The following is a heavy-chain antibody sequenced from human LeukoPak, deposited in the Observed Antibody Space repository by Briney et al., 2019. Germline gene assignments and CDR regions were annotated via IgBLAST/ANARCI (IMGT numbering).Heavy chain of an antibody. J-gene: IGHJ4*02. D-gene: IGHD3-10*01. V-gene: IGHV4-39*01. Sequence: SETLFLTCTVSGGSITNSDYFWGWIRQPPGKGLEWMGNVDYSGRPHRNPSLMGRVTINADRSRNQFSLNLSSVTAADTAVYFCARLDASLAHLSGSFPDYWGQGALVTVSS. CDR1: GGSITNSDYF. CDR3: ARLDASLAHLSGSFPDY. CDR2: VDYSGRP.